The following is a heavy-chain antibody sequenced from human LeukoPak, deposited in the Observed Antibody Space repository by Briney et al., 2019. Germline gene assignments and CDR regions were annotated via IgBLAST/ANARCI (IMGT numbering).Heavy chain of an antibody. CDR2: IYYSGNT. V-gene: IGHV4-39*07. D-gene: IGHD2-15*01. J-gene: IGHJ4*02. Sequence: SETLSLTCTASGGSTYYWGWIRQPPGKGLEWIGSIYYSGNTYYNPSLKSRVTISVDTSKNQLSLKLSSVTAADTAVYYCASLEGGSRYFDYWGQGTLVTVSS. CDR3: ASLEGGSRYFDY. CDR1: GGSTYY.